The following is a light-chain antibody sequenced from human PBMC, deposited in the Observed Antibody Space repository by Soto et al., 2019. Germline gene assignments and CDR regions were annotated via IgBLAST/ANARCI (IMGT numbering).Light chain of an antibody. CDR3: SSYAGSNNLV. CDR2: GNN. V-gene: IGLV1-40*01. CDR1: SSNIGAGYD. J-gene: IGLJ2*01. Sequence: QSVLTQPPSMSGAPGQRVTLSCTGSSSNIGAGYDVHWYQHLPGTAPKLLLFGNNNRPSGVPDRFSGSKSGTSASLAITGLQADDEAYYHCSSYAGSNNLVFGGGTKLTVL.